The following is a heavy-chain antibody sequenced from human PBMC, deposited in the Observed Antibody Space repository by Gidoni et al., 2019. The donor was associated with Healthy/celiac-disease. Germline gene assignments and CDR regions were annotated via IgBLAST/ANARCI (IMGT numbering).Heavy chain of an antibody. Sequence: QVQLVQAGAAAKKPGASAKAPCKVSSYTLTELYMHWARPAPGEGLEWMGGFDPEDGETIYARKFLGRVTMTEDTSTDTAYMGLGSLRSEETAVYYCAAGDGSTQVFRYWGQGTLVTVSS. J-gene: IGHJ4*02. CDR2: FDPEDGET. V-gene: IGHV1-24*01. D-gene: IGHD6-13*01. CDR1: SYTLTELY. CDR3: AAGDGSTQVFRY.